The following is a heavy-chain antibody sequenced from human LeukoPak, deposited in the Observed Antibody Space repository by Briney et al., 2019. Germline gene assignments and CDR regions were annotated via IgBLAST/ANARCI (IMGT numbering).Heavy chain of an antibody. CDR2: IYSGGST. Sequence: PGGSLRLSCAASGFTVSSNYMSWVRQAPGKGLEWVSVIYSGGSTYYADSVKGRFTISRDNSKNTLYLQMNSLRAEDTAVYYCAKGGSLGELSLYFDYWGQGTLVTVSS. J-gene: IGHJ4*02. D-gene: IGHD3-10*01. V-gene: IGHV3-66*01. CDR1: GFTVSSNY. CDR3: AKGGSLGELSLYFDY.